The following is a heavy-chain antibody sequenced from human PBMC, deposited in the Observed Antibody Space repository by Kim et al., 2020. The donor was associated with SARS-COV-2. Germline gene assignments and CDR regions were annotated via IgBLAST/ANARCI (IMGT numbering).Heavy chain of an antibody. CDR1: GFTFDDYA. J-gene: IGHJ3*02. CDR2: ISWNSGSI. V-gene: IGHV3-9*01. Sequence: GGSLRLSCAASGFTFDDYAMHWVRQAPGKGLEWVSGISWNSGSIGYADSVKGRFTISRDNAKNSLYLQMNSLRAEDTALYYCAKDSGSYLDAFDIWGQG. D-gene: IGHD1-26*01. CDR3: AKDSGSYLDAFDI.